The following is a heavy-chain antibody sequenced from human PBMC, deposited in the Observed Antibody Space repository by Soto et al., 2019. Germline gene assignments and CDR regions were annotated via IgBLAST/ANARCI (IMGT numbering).Heavy chain of an antibody. CDR3: ARPPYRGGTYLGY. CDR2: IDPSDSYT. CDR1: GYSFTNYW. J-gene: IGHJ4*02. D-gene: IGHD3-16*02. V-gene: IGHV5-10-1*01. Sequence: PVESLKISCEVSGYSFTNYWIYWVRQMPGKGLEWMGRIDPSDSYTIYSPSFQGHVTMSADKSISTAYLQWSSLKASDTAMYYCARPPYRGGTYLGYWGQGTLVTVSS.